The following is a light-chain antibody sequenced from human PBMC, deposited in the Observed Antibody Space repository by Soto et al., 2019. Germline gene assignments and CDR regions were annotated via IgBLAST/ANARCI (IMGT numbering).Light chain of an antibody. Sequence: SYELTQPPSVSVAPGRTVRITCGGNNIGSKSVHWYQQKPGQAPVLVIYDDRDRPSGIPERFSGSNSGNTATLTISRVEGGDEADYYCQVWDTSSYHVVFGGGTKLTVL. V-gene: IGLV3-21*01. CDR3: QVWDTSSYHVV. CDR1: NIGSKS. CDR2: DDR. J-gene: IGLJ2*01.